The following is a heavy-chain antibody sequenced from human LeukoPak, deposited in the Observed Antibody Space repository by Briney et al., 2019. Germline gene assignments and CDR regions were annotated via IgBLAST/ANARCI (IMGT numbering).Heavy chain of an antibody. CDR1: GFTFSSYA. D-gene: IGHD3-22*01. CDR2: ISGSGGST. CDR3: AKRLVEYDSSGYYYFDY. V-gene: IGHV3-23*01. J-gene: IGHJ4*02. Sequence: TGGSLRLSCAASGFTFSSYAMSWVRQAPGKGLEWVSAISGSGGSTYYADSVKGRFTISRDNSKNTLYLQMNSLRAEDTAVYYCAKRLVEYDSSGYYYFDYWGQGTLVTVSS.